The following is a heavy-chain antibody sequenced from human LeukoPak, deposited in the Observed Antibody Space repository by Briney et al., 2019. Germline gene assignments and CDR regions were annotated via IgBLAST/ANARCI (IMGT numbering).Heavy chain of an antibody. J-gene: IGHJ4*02. D-gene: IGHD1-1*01. Sequence: SQTLSLTCNVSGGSASSSNHHWAWIPQSPGMGLECVGTFFSTGRTSQNPDPSLKGRVTLSVDTSRNQFSLQLSSVTAADTGVYFCARDLGSGPSLGFDYWGQGTLVTVSS. CDR1: GGSASSSNHH. CDR2: FFSTGRT. CDR3: ARDLGSGPSLGFDY. V-gene: IGHV4-39*07.